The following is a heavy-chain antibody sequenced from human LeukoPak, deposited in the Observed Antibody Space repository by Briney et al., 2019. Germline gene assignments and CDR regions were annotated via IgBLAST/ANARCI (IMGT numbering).Heavy chain of an antibody. CDR3: AKPTSGSYPYWFFDL. V-gene: IGHV3-23*01. CDR1: GFTFSSYA. Sequence: PGGSLRLSCSASGFTFSSYAMSWVREAAGKGLEWVSAIRGSGGSTYYADSVNGRFTISRDNSKNTLFLQMNSLRAEDTAVYYCAKPTSGSYPYWFFDLWGRGTLVTVSS. J-gene: IGHJ2*01. CDR2: IRGSGGST. D-gene: IGHD1-26*01.